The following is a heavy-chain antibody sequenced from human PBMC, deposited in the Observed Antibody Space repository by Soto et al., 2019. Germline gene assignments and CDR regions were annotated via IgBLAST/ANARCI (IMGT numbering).Heavy chain of an antibody. V-gene: IGHV4-39*01. J-gene: IGHJ4*02. Sequence: QPQLQESGPGLVKPSETLSLTCTVSGGSVRSSSYYWGWIRQPPGKGLEWIGTIYYSGYTYYNPSLKSRVTISVDTSKNQFSLRLNSVTAADTAVYYCARHSGYSGYEPPADGFDYWGQGTVVTVSS. D-gene: IGHD5-12*01. CDR2: IYYSGYT. CDR3: ARHSGYSGYEPPADGFDY. CDR1: GGSVRSSSYY.